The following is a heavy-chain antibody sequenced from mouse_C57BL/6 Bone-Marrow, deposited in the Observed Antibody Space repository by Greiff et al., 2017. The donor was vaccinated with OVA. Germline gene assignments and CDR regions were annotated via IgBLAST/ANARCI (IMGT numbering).Heavy chain of an antibody. J-gene: IGHJ2*01. CDR3: TRDDYYYFDY. Sequence: EVHLVESGEGLVKPGGSLKLSCAASGFTFSSYAMSWVRQTPEKRLEWVAYISSGGDYTYYADTVKGRFTISRDNARNTLYLQMSSLKSEDTAMYYCTRDDYYYFDYWGQGTTLTVSS. CDR1: GFTFSSYA. V-gene: IGHV5-9-1*02. D-gene: IGHD2-4*01. CDR2: ISSGGDYT.